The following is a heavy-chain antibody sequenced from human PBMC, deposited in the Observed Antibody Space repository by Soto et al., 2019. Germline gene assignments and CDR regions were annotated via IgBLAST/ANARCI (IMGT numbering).Heavy chain of an antibody. CDR3: AKPHCTNGVCYVPYFDY. Sequence: GGSLRLSCAASGFTFSSYWMHWVRQAPGKGLVWVSRINPDGSATNYADSVKGRFTISRDNAKNTLYLQMNSLRAEDTAVYYCAKPHCTNGVCYVPYFDYWGQGTLVTVS. V-gene: IGHV3-74*01. D-gene: IGHD2-8*01. J-gene: IGHJ4*02. CDR2: INPDGSAT. CDR1: GFTFSSYW.